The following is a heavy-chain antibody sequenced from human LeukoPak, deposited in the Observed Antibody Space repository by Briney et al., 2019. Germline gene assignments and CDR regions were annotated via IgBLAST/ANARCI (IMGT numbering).Heavy chain of an antibody. J-gene: IGHJ4*02. CDR3: ARDRCGDGFAHLDY. V-gene: IGHV1-2*02. D-gene: IGHD5-24*01. CDR1: GYTFTTYA. CDR2: ITPSGGT. Sequence: ASVKVSCKASGYTFTTYAMHWVRQAPGQGLEWMGWITPSGGTNYPQKFQGRVAITRDTSITTAYMDLSRLTSDDTAVYYCARDRCGDGFAHLDYWGQGALVTVSS.